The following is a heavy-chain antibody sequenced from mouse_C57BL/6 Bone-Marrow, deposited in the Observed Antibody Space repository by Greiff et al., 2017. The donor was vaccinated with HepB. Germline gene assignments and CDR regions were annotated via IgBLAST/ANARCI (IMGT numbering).Heavy chain of an antibody. CDR3: ASPLYGSSHWYFDV. Sequence: VKLQQSGPELVKPGASVKISCKASGYAFSSSWMNWVKQRPGKGLEWIGRIYPGDGDTNYNGKFKGKATLTADKSSSTAYMQLSSLTSEDSAVYFCASPLYGSSHWYFDVWGTGTTVTVSS. CDR2: IYPGDGDT. J-gene: IGHJ1*03. V-gene: IGHV1-82*01. CDR1: GYAFSSSW. D-gene: IGHD1-1*01.